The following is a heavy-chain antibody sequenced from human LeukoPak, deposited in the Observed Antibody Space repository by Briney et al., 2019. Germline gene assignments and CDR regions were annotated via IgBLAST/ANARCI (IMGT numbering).Heavy chain of an antibody. D-gene: IGHD3-16*01. CDR3: ARGGGLDF. Sequence: PGGALTLSCAASGFTFSSYWMNWARQARGRGLEWVASINHNGNVKHYVDSVKGRFTISRDNAKHSLYLQMSNSRAEGTAVYFCARGGGLDFWGQGATVTVSS. CDR1: GFTFSSYW. J-gene: IGHJ6*02. CDR2: INHNGNVK. V-gene: IGHV3-7*03.